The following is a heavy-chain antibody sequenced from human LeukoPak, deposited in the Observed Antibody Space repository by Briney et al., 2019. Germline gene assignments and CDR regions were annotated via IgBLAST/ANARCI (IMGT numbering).Heavy chain of an antibody. CDR3: AREEGDDFWSGYYPRYYFDY. V-gene: IGHV3-21*01. CDR2: ISSSSSYI. CDR1: GFTFSSYS. Sequence: GGSLRLSCAASGFTFSSYSMNWVRQAPGKGLEWVSSISSSSSYIYYADSVEGRFTISRDNAKNSLYLQMNSLRAEDTAVYYCAREEGDDFWSGYYPRYYFDYWGQGTLVTVSS. J-gene: IGHJ4*02. D-gene: IGHD3-3*01.